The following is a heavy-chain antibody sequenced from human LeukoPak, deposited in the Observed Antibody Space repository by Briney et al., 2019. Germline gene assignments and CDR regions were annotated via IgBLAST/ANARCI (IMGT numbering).Heavy chain of an antibody. CDR3: ARSELNDYSRY. J-gene: IGHJ4*02. Sequence: TSETLSLTCSVSGYSISSGYQWGWIRQSPGKGLEWLGSINYSGSTYDNRSLKSRVTLSIDTSKNQFSLNVRAVTAADTAVYYCARSELNDYSRYWGQGILVIVSS. CDR1: GYSISSGYQ. CDR2: INYSGST. D-gene: IGHD4-11*01. V-gene: IGHV4-38-2*02.